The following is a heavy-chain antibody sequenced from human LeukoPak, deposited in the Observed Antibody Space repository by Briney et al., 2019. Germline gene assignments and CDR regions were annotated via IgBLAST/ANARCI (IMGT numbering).Heavy chain of an antibody. D-gene: IGHD1-26*01. V-gene: IGHV4-4*07. J-gene: IGHJ4*02. Sequence: SETLSLTCAVSGGSLENNHWAWIRLPAGKGLEWIGRLHVSGNTNFNPSLKSRVTISVDTSKNQFSLKMTSMTAADTAVHFCARDPLRSSFDSWGQGILVTVAP. CDR2: LHVSGNT. CDR3: ARDPLRSSFDS. CDR1: GGSLENNH.